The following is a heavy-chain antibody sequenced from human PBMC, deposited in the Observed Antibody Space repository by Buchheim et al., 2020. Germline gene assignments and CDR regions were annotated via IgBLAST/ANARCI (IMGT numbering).Heavy chain of an antibody. CDR1: GFTFSSYG. Sequence: QVQLVESGGGVVQPGRSLRLSCAASGFTFSSYGMHWVRQAPGKGLEWVAVISYDGSNKYYADSVKGRFTISRDNAKNSLYLQMNSLRAEDTAVYYCARAYYYDSRGNDYWGQGTL. J-gene: IGHJ4*02. CDR3: ARAYYYDSRGNDY. V-gene: IGHV3-30*03. D-gene: IGHD3-22*01. CDR2: ISYDGSNK.